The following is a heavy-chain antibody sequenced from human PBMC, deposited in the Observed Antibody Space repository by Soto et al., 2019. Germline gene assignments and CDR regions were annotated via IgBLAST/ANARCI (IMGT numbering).Heavy chain of an antibody. CDR1: GFTFGDSY. J-gene: IGHJ5*02. D-gene: IGHD2-15*01. CDR3: VRGGGGGLFDP. CDR2: ISPGSRYP. Sequence: PGGSLRLSCAGSGFTFGDSYMSWIRQAPGKGLEWLSYISPGSRYPAYADSVKGRFTISRDNAKRPLYLQMMSLTAEETAIYYCVRGGGGGLFDPWGQGTMVTVSS. V-gene: IGHV3-11*06.